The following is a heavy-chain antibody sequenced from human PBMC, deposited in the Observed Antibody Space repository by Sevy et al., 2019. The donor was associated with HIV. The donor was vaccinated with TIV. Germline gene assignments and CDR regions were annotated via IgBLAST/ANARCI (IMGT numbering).Heavy chain of an antibody. CDR2: VTRDGTT. J-gene: IGHJ4*02. Sequence: GGSLRLSCAASGLTLTTTDMSWVRQAPGKGLEWVAGVTRDGTTYYADSVRDRFTVSRDNSKNTLYLQLNSLRADDTAVFYCAGGDTTMITDLDYWGQGTLVTVSS. D-gene: IGHD3-16*01. CDR1: GLTLTTTD. V-gene: IGHV3-53*01. CDR3: AGGDTTMITDLDY.